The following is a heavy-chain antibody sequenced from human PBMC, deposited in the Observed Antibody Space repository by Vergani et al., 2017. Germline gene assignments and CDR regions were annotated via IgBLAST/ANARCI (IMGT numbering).Heavy chain of an antibody. CDR2: IIPILGIA. CDR1: GGTFSSYT. J-gene: IGHJ5*02. D-gene: IGHD3-3*01. Sequence: QVQLVQSGAEVKKPGSSVKVSCKASGGTFSSYTISWVRQAPGQGLEWMGRIIPILGIANYAQKFQGRVTITADKSTSTAYMELSSLRSEDTAVYYCAKDLRRFLEQTNWFDPWGQGTLVTVSS. V-gene: IGHV1-69*08. CDR3: AKDLRRFLEQTNWFDP.